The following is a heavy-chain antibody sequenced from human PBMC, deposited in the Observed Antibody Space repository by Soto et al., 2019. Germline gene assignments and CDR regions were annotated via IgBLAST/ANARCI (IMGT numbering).Heavy chain of an antibody. J-gene: IGHJ4*02. CDR2: ITDNGGST. V-gene: IGHV3-23*01. Sequence: PGGSLRVSCAASGFTFSRDDMSWVRQAPGKGLEWVSLITDNGGSTYYADSVKGRFTISRDNTKNTLFLQMNSLRAEDAAVYHCAKGGGYDYLNGYQGPLDYWGQGTLFTVSS. CDR1: GFTFSRDD. CDR3: AKGGGYDYLNGYQGPLDY. D-gene: IGHD3-3*01.